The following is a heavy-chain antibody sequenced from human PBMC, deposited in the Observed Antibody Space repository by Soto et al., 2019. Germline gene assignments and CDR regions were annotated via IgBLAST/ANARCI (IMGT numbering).Heavy chain of an antibody. J-gene: IGHJ2*01. D-gene: IGHD3-10*01. V-gene: IGHV3-9*01. CDR1: GFTFDDYA. CDR2: ISWNSGSI. Sequence: VQLVESGGGLVQPGRSLRLSCAASGFTFDDYAMHWVRQAPGKGPEWVSGISWNSGSIGYADSVKGRFTISRDNAKNSLYLQMNSLRAEDTALYYCAKGRGYWYFDLWGRGTLVTVSS. CDR3: AKGRGYWYFDL.